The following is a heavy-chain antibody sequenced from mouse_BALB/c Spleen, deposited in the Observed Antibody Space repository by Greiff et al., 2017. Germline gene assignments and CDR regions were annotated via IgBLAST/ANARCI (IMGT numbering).Heavy chain of an antibody. CDR1: GFTFSSYG. J-gene: IGHJ3*01. CDR2: INSNGGST. D-gene: IGHD3-3*01. CDR3: ARDLDTWFAY. Sequence: EVQGVESGGGLVQPGGSLKLSCAASGFTFSSYGMSWVRQTPDKRLELVATINSNGGSTYYPDSVKGRFTISRDNAKNTLYLQMSSLKSEDTAMYYCARDLDTWFAYWGQGTLVTVSA. V-gene: IGHV5-6-3*01.